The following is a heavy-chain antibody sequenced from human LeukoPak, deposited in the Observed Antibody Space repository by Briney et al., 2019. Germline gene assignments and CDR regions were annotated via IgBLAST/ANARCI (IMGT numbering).Heavy chain of an antibody. V-gene: IGHV4-61*02. CDR3: AREKYPAAIGY. CDR2: IYTSGST. J-gene: IGHJ4*02. CDR1: GGSISSGSYY. Sequence: PSETLSLTCTVSGGSISSGSYYWSWLRQPAGKGLEWIGRIYTSGSTNYNPSLKSRVTISVDTSKNQFSLKLSSVTAADTAVYYCAREKYPAAIGYWGQGTLVTVSS. D-gene: IGHD2-2*01.